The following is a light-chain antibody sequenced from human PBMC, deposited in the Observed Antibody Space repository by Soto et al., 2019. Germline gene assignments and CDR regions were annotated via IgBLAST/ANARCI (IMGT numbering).Light chain of an antibody. V-gene: IGKV4-1*01. CDR2: WAS. CDR1: QTVLHSSNNKNY. J-gene: IGKJ1*01. Sequence: DIVMTQSPDSLAVSLGERATINCKSSQTVLHSSNNKNYLAWYQQRPGQPPKLLIYWASTRESGVPDRFSGSGSATYFTLTISTLQAEDVAVYYCQQYYISPWTFGQGTKVEIK. CDR3: QQYYISPWT.